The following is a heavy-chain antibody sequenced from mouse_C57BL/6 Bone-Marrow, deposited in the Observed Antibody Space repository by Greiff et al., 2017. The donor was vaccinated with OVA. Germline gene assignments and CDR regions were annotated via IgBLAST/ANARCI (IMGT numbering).Heavy chain of an antibody. Sequence: QVQLQQPGAELVKPGASVKMSCKASGYTFTSYWITWVKQRPGQGLEWIGDIYPGSGSTNYNEKFKSKATLTVDKPSSTAYMQLSSLTSEDSAVYYCARYPYYYGSSRYYAMDYWGQGTSVTVSS. J-gene: IGHJ4*01. V-gene: IGHV1-55*01. CDR1: GYTFTSYW. D-gene: IGHD1-1*01. CDR2: IYPGSGST. CDR3: ARYPYYYGSSRYYAMDY.